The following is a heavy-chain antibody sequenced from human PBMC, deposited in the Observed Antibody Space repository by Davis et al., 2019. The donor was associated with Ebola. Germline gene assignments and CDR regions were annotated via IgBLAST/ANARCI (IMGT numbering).Heavy chain of an antibody. Sequence: PGGSLRLSCAVSGFTFSGSAMHWVRQASGKGLEWVGRIRSKANSYATAYAASVKGRFTISRDDSKNTAYLQMNSLKTEDTAVYYCTSRPTLVATDYWGQGTLVTVSS. CDR3: TSRPTLVATDY. J-gene: IGHJ4*02. V-gene: IGHV3-73*01. CDR1: GFTFSGSA. CDR2: IRSKANSYAT. D-gene: IGHD5-12*01.